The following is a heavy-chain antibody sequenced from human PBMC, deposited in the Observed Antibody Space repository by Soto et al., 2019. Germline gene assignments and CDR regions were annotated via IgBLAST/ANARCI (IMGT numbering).Heavy chain of an antibody. J-gene: IGHJ6*02. CDR2: IHYSGSI. D-gene: IGHD2-21*02. CDR1: GGSISTDHYH. V-gene: IGHV4-30-4*01. CDR3: AREDDGGDRDYYGLDV. Sequence: QVQLQESGPGLVRPSQTLSLTCTVSGGSISTDHYHWTWIRQTPGKGLEWIGYIHYSGSIHFNPSLQSRVSMSVDTSKNLFSLKLSSVTAADTAVYFSAREDDGGDRDYYGLDVWGQGTTVTVSS.